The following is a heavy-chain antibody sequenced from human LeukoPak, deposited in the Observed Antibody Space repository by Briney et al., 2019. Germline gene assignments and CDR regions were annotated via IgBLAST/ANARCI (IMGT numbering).Heavy chain of an antibody. D-gene: IGHD3-22*01. CDR2: IYSGGST. Sequence: GGSLRLSCAASGFTVSSNYMSWVRQAPGKGLEWVSVIYSGGSTYYADSVKGRFTISRDNSKNTLYLQMNSLRAEDTAVYYCARVRSPMIRAFDIWGQGTMVTVSS. CDR3: ARVRSPMIRAFDI. CDR1: GFTVSSNY. V-gene: IGHV3-53*01. J-gene: IGHJ3*02.